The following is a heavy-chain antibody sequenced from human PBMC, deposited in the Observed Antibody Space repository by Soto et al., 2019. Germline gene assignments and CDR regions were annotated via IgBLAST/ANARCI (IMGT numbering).Heavy chain of an antibody. CDR3: ARAEGYTNGAVDY. CDR2: ISPTGSFR. Sequence: EVQVLESGGGLVKPGGSLRLSCAASGFVFSSYTMNWVRQAPGKGLEWVSSISPTGSFRHYADALRGRFTISRDNAKNSLYVQINSLHPEDTAVYYCARAEGYTNGAVDYWGQGTQVTVSS. J-gene: IGHJ4*02. CDR1: GFVFSSYT. V-gene: IGHV3-21*01. D-gene: IGHD5-18*01.